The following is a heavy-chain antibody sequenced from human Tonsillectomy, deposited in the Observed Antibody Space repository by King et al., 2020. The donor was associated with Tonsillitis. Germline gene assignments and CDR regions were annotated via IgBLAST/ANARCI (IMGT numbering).Heavy chain of an antibody. CDR1: GGSVSSRSHY. V-gene: IGHV4-39*07. J-gene: IGHJ6*02. CDR3: AGLKWELLDSGMDV. D-gene: IGHD1-26*01. CDR2: IYYSGIT. Sequence: QLQESGPGLVKPSETLSLGCTVSGGSVSSRSHYWGWIRQPPGKGLEWIGIIYYSGITYYKPSLKSRVTISVDTSKNQFSLKLSSVTIADTAVYYFAGLKWELLDSGMDVWGRGTTVTVSS.